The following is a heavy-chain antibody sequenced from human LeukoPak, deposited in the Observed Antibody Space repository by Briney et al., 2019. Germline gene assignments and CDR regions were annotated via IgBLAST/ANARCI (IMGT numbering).Heavy chain of an antibody. CDR1: GYTFTSYG. V-gene: IGHV1-8*03. Sequence: ASVKVSCKASGYTFTSYGINWVRQATGQGLEWMGWMNPNSGNTGYAQKFQGRVTITRNTSISTAYMELSSLRSEDTAVYYCARGLSRYNKVVVAATRDWGQGTLVTVSS. D-gene: IGHD2-15*01. J-gene: IGHJ4*02. CDR2: MNPNSGNT. CDR3: ARGLSRYNKVVVAATRD.